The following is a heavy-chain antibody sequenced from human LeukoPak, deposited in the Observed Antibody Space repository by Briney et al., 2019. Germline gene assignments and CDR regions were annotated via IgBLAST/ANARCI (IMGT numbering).Heavy chain of an antibody. CDR3: ARGRKQWLPIRNWFDP. CDR2: INHSGST. V-gene: IGHV4-34*01. Sequence: PGGTLRLSCAASGFTFSSYAMSWIRQPPGKGLEWIGEINHSGSTNYNPSLKSRVTISVDTSKNQFSLKLSSVTAADTAVYYCARGRKQWLPIRNWFDPWGQGTLVTVSS. J-gene: IGHJ5*02. CDR1: GFTFSSYA. D-gene: IGHD6-19*01.